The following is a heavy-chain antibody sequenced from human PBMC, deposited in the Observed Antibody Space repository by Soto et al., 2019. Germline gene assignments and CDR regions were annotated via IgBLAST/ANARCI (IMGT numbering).Heavy chain of an antibody. CDR2: IYYSGST. Sequence: SETLSLTCTVSGCSISSYYWSWIRQPPGKGLEWIGYIYYSGSTNYNPSLKSRVTISVDTSKNQFSLKLSSVTAADTAVYYCARDHDYWGQGTLVTVSS. J-gene: IGHJ4*02. CDR3: ARDHDY. CDR1: GCSISSYY. V-gene: IGHV4-59*01.